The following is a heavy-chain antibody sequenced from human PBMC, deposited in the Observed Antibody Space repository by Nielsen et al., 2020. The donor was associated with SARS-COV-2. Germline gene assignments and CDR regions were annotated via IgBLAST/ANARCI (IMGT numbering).Heavy chain of an antibody. CDR2: ITWNSGSI. CDR3: ATYFTY. Sequence: GGSLRLSCAASGFTFLDYAMYWVRQPPGKGLEWVSGITWNSGSIGYADSVKGRFTISRDNAKNSLYLQMNSLRPEDTALYYCATYFTYWGQGTLVTVSS. D-gene: IGHD2/OR15-2a*01. V-gene: IGHV3-9*01. J-gene: IGHJ4*02. CDR1: GFTFLDYA.